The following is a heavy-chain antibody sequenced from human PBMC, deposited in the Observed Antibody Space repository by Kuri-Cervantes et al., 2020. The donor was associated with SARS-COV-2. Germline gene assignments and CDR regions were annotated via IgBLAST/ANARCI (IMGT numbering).Heavy chain of an antibody. V-gene: IGHV3-30-3*01. D-gene: IGHD3-10*01. CDR2: ISYDGSNK. CDR1: GFTFSSYA. CDR3: ARSLLWFGDLVDY. Sequence: GGSLRLSCAASGFTFSSYAMHWVRQAPGKGLEWVAVISYDGSNKYYADSVKGRFTISRDNSKNTLYLQMNSLRAEDTAVYYCARSLLWFGDLVDYWGQGTLVTVSS. J-gene: IGHJ4*02.